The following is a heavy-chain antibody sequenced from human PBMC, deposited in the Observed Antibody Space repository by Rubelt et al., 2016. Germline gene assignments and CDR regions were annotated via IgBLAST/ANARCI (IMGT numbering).Heavy chain of an antibody. D-gene: IGHD4-17*01. J-gene: IGHJ4*02. V-gene: IGHV3-49*03. Sequence: VQLVESGGGLVQPGRSLRLSCTASGFTFGDYAMSWFRQAPGKGLEWVGFIRSKAYGGTTEYAASVKGRFTISRDDSKNSGYLQRKSLKTEDTAVYYCARANYGDYEGVDYWGQGTLVTVSS. CDR2: IRSKAYGGTT. CDR1: GFTFGDYA. CDR3: ARANYGDYEGVDY.